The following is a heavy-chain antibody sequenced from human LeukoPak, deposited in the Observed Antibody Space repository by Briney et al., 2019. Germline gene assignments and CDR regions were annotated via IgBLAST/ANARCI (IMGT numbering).Heavy chain of an antibody. V-gene: IGHV3-30*02. CDR2: IRSDGSNK. CDR1: GFTFSSYG. J-gene: IGHJ4*02. Sequence: PGGSLRLSCAASGFTFSSYGMTWVRQAPGKGLEWVAFIRSDGSNKSYADSVKGRFTISRDNSKNSLYLQMNSLRAEDTALYYCAKDTGYYYDSSNYWVWGQGTLVTVSS. CDR3: AKDTGYYYDSSNYWV. D-gene: IGHD3-22*01.